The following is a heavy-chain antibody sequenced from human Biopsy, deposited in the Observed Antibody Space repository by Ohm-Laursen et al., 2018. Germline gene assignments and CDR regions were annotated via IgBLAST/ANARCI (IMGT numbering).Heavy chain of an antibody. J-gene: IGHJ1*01. CDR2: NIPILGTG. D-gene: IGHD3-9*01. V-gene: IGHV1-69*06. CDR3: ATKLTGYFHH. CDR1: GGAFSNYG. Sequence: SVKVSCKVPGGAFSNYGVNWVRQAPGQGLEWLGGNIPILGTGNYAQKFQDRVTVAADTSTSTATMELRSLRSDDTAVYYCATKLTGYFHHWGQGTLVIVSS.